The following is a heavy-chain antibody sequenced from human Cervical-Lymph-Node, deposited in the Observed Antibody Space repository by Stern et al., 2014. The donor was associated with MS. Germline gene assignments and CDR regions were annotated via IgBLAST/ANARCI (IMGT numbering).Heavy chain of an antibody. D-gene: IGHD1-26*01. CDR2: IHDSGST. J-gene: IGHJ5*02. Sequence: QVQLVQSGPGLVKPSQTLSLTCTVSGGSISSSGYYWSWIRQPADKGLEWIGRIHDSGSTYYNPSLKSRVTISMDTAQNQFSPQLTSVTAADTAVYYCATTRWDLFTWNWFDPWGQGTLVTVSS. CDR3: ATTRWDLFTWNWFDP. CDR1: GGSISSSGYY. V-gene: IGHV4-61*02.